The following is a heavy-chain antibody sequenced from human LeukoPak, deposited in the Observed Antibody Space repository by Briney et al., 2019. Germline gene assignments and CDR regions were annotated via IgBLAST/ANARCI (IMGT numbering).Heavy chain of an antibody. V-gene: IGHV4-39*01. CDR2: IYYSGST. CDR1: SRSIRSNNYY. Sequence: SETLSLTCSVSSRSIRSNNYYWGWIRQPPGKGLEWIGYIYYSGSTYYNPSLKSRVTISVDTSKNQFSLKLSSVTAADTAVYYCTRREDGRYTIDYWGQGTLVTVSS. D-gene: IGHD5-24*01. CDR3: TRREDGRYTIDY. J-gene: IGHJ4*02.